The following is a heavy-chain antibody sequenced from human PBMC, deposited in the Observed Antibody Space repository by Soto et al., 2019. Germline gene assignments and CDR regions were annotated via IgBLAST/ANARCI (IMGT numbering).Heavy chain of an antibody. Sequence: QVQLQQSGPGLVKPSQTLSVTCGISGDSVSSNSAAWNWLRQSPSRGLEWLGRTYYRSKWYNDYAVSGESRITSKPDTSKNHFSLQLNFATPEDTAVYFRARGEQYSGRIFDYWGQGTLVTVSS. CDR2: TYYRSKWYN. V-gene: IGHV6-1*01. CDR1: GDSVSSNSAA. D-gene: IGHD1-26*01. CDR3: ARGEQYSGRIFDY. J-gene: IGHJ4*02.